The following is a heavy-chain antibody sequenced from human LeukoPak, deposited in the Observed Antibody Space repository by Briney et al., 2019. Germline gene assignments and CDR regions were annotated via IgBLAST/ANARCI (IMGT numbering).Heavy chain of an antibody. V-gene: IGHV4-39*01. CDR3: ASRYSSGDPIDY. CDR2: IYYSGGT. Sequence: SETLSLTCTVSGGSISSSSYYWGWIRQPPGTGLEWIGSIYYSGGTYYNPSLKSRVTISVDTSKNQFSLKLSSVTAADTAVYYCASRYSSGDPIDYWGQGTLVTVSS. D-gene: IGHD6-19*01. CDR1: GGSISSSSYY. J-gene: IGHJ4*02.